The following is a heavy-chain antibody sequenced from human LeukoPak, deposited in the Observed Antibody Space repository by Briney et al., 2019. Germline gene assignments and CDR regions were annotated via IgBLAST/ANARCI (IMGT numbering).Heavy chain of an antibody. Sequence: ASVKVSCKASGYTFAVYYIHWFRQAPGQGLEWMGWISPNIGGTTFAQKFQGRVTMTRDTSISTVYMELTRLRLDDTAVYYCARGESSDAFDIRGQGTMVTVSS. V-gene: IGHV1-2*02. CDR3: ARGESSDAFDI. CDR2: ISPNIGGT. J-gene: IGHJ3*02. D-gene: IGHD1-26*01. CDR1: GYTFAVYY.